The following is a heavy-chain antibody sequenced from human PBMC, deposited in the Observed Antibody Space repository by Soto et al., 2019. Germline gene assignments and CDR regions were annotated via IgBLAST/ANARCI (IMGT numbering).Heavy chain of an antibody. D-gene: IGHD3-3*01. CDR3: ARINGITIFGVVIFAPDYYYGTEV. CDR1: GYTFTSYG. CDR2: ISAYNGNT. J-gene: IGHJ6*04. V-gene: IGHV1-18*04. Sequence: ASVNVSCKASGYTFTSYGISWVRQAPGQGLEWMGWISAYNGNTNYAQKLQGRVTMTTDTSTSTAYMELRSLRSDDTAVYYCARINGITIFGVVIFAPDYYYGTEVWGRGNTVTVSS.